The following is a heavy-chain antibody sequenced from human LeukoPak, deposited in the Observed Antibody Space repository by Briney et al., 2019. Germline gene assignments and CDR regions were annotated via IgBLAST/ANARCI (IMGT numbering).Heavy chain of an antibody. CDR1: GFTFSSYA. Sequence: PGGSLRLSCAASGFTFSSYAMSWVRQAPGKGLEWVSAISGSGGSTYYADSVKGRFTISRDNSKNTLYLQMNSLRAEDTAVYYCAKTHYDYWSGNSNYFDSWGQGTLVTVSS. J-gene: IGHJ4*02. V-gene: IGHV3-23*01. CDR3: AKTHYDYWSGNSNYFDS. D-gene: IGHD3-3*01. CDR2: ISGSGGST.